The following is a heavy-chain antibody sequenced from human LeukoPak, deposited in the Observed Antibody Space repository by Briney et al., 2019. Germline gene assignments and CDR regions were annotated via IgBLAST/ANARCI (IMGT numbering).Heavy chain of an antibody. Sequence: ASVKVSCKASGYTFTGYYMHWVGQAPGQGLAWMGWINPNSGGTNYAQTFQGRVTMTRDTSISTAYMELSRLRSDDTAVYYGARDPGYCSSTSCVLDYWAQGTLVTVSS. CDR1: GYTFTGYY. CDR2: INPNSGGT. J-gene: IGHJ4*02. CDR3: ARDPGYCSSTSCVLDY. D-gene: IGHD2-2*01. V-gene: IGHV1-2*02.